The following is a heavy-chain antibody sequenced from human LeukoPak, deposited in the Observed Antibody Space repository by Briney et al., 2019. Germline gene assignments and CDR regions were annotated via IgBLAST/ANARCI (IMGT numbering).Heavy chain of an antibody. CDR1: GGSIGSSNW. J-gene: IGHJ4*02. V-gene: IGHV4-4*02. CDR2: IYHSGST. Sequence: SGTLSLTCAVSGGSIGSSNWWSWVRQPPGKGLEWIGEIYHSGSTNCNPSLKSRVTISVDKSKNQFSLKLSSVTAADTAVYYCATRYDFWSGYYHFDYWGQGTLVTVSS. CDR3: ATRYDFWSGYYHFDY. D-gene: IGHD3/OR15-3a*01.